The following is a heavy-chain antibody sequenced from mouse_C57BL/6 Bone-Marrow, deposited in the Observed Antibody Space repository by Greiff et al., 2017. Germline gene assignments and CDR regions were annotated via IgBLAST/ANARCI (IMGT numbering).Heavy chain of an antibody. J-gene: IGHJ4*01. CDR1: GFTFSDFY. CDR3: AREEMDGYYAMDY. CDR2: SRNKANDYTT. Sequence: EVQGVESGGGLVQSGRSLRLSCATSGFTFSDFYMEWVRQAPGKGLEWIAASRNKANDYTTEYSESVKGRFIVSRDTSQSILYLQMNALRAEDTAIYYCAREEMDGYYAMDYWGQGTSVTVSS. V-gene: IGHV7-1*01. D-gene: IGHD2-3*01.